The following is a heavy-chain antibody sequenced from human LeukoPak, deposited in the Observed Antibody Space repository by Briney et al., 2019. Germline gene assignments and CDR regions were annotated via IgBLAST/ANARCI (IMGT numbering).Heavy chain of an antibody. J-gene: IGHJ4*02. CDR2: IKSKTDGGTT. CDR3: TTVATIVTQNFDY. CDR1: GFTFSNAW. V-gene: IGHV3-15*01. D-gene: IGHD4/OR15-4a*01. Sequence: PGGSLRLSCAASGFTFSNAWMNWVRQAPGKGLECVGRIKSKTDGGTTDYAAPVKGRFTISRDDSKNTLYLQMDSLKSEDTAMYYCTTVATIVTQNFDYWGQGTLVTVSS.